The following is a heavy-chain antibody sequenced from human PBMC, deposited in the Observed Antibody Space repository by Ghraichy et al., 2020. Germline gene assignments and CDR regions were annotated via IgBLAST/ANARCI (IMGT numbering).Heavy chain of an antibody. CDR3: ARVGPDYYVSSGYYYPCDY. CDR2: ISSSSSYI. V-gene: IGHV3-21*01. D-gene: IGHD3-22*01. J-gene: IGHJ4*02. CDR1: GFTFSSYS. Sequence: GGSLRLSCAASGFTFSSYSMNWVRQAPGKGLEWVSSISSSSSYIYYADSVKGRFTISRDNAKNSLYLQMNSLRAEDTAVYYCARVGPDYYVSSGYYYPCDYWGQGTLVTVSS.